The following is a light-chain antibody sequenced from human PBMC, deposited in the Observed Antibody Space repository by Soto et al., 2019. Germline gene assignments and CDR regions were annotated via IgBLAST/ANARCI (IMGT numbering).Light chain of an antibody. CDR3: QQYYSTPQT. CDR1: QSVLYSSNNKNY. J-gene: IGKJ1*01. CDR2: WAS. V-gene: IGKV4-1*01. Sequence: DIVMTQSPDSLAVSLGERATINCKSSQSVLYSSNNKNYLAWYQQKPGQPPKLLIYWASTRESGVPDRFSGSGSGTDFTLTISSLQAEDGAVYYCQQYYSTPQTFGQGNKVEIK.